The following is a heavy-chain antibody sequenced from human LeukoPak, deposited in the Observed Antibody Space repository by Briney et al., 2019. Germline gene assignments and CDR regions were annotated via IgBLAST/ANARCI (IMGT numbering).Heavy chain of an antibody. Sequence: GGSLRLSCAASGFTFSSYSMNWVRQAPGKGLEWVSSISSSSSYIYYADSVKGRFTISRDNAKNSLYLQMNSLRAEDTAVYYCARDAHSSTSLDYWGQGTLVTVSS. CDR2: ISSSSSYI. D-gene: IGHD2-2*01. J-gene: IGHJ4*02. CDR1: GFTFSSYS. CDR3: ARDAHSSTSLDY. V-gene: IGHV3-21*01.